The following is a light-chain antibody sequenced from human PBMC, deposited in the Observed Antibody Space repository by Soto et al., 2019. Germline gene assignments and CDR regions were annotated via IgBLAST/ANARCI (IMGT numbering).Light chain of an antibody. CDR2: DTS. CDR3: QQYNSYFSWT. J-gene: IGKJ1*01. CDR1: QSISSW. V-gene: IGKV1-5*01. Sequence: DIQMTQSTSTLSASVGDRVTITCRASQSISSWLAWYQQKPGKAPKLLIYDTSSLESGVPSRFSGSGSGTEFTLTISSLQPDDFATNYCQQYNSYFSWTFGQGTKVEIK.